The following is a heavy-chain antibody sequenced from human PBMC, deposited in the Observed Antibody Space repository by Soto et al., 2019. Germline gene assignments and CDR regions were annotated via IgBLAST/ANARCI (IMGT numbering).Heavy chain of an antibody. J-gene: IGHJ5*02. D-gene: IGHD3-3*01. CDR1: GFTFSSYA. Sequence: GSLRLSCAASGFTFSSYAMSWVRQAPGKGLEWVSGISGSGGSTYYADSVKGRFTISRDNSKNSLYLQMNSLRAEDTAVYYCAKDDRGKYDPNCFVLCCQGILVSLSS. CDR3: AKDDRGKYDPNCFVL. V-gene: IGHV3-23*01. CDR2: ISGSGGST.